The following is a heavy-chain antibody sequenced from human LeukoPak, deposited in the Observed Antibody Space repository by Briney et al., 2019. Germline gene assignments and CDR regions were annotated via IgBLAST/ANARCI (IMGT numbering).Heavy chain of an antibody. Sequence: GASVKVSCTASGGTFTIYAISWVRQAPGQGLEWMRGIIPIFGTANYTQKFQGRVTITANKSTSTAYMELSSLRSEDTAVYYCAREYSGYDFWGQGTLVTVSS. V-gene: IGHV1-69*06. CDR3: AREYSGYDF. D-gene: IGHD5-12*01. CDR2: IIPIFGTA. CDR1: GGTFTIYA. J-gene: IGHJ4*02.